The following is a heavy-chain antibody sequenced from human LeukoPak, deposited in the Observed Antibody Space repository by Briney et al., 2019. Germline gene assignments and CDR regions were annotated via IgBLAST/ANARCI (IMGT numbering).Heavy chain of an antibody. CDR1: GFTFSSYE. D-gene: IGHD6-6*01. J-gene: IGHJ4*02. Sequence: GGSLRLSCAASGFTFSSYEMHWVRQAPGKGLEWVADISSSGTTIYYADSVKGRFTISRDNAKNSLYLQMNSLRAEDTAVYYCARGPNYYSSSSHFDYWGQGTLVTVSS. CDR2: ISSSGTTI. V-gene: IGHV3-48*03. CDR3: ARGPNYYSSSSHFDY.